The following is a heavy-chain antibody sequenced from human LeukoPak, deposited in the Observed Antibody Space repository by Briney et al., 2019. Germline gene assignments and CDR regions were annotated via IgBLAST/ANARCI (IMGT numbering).Heavy chain of an antibody. J-gene: IGHJ4*02. CDR3: AREDTRRGSRGYFDC. V-gene: IGHV1-18*01. Sequence: ASVKVSCKASGYTFTSFGISWVRQAPGQGLEWMGWISGYNGNTNYAQKLQGRVTMTTDTSTSTAYMELRSLRSDDTAVYYCAREDTRRGSRGYFDCWGQGTLVTVSS. CDR1: GYTFTSFG. CDR2: ISGYNGNT. D-gene: IGHD2-2*01.